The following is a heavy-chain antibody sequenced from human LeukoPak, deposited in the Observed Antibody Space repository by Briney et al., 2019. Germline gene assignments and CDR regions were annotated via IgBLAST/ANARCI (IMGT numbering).Heavy chain of an antibody. V-gene: IGHV3-7*01. CDR1: GGSFSGYY. J-gene: IGHJ4*02. D-gene: IGHD3-16*01. Sequence: ETLSLTCAVYGGSFSGYYWSWIRQPPGKGLEWVANIKQDGSEKYYVDSVKGRFTISRDNAKNSLYLQMNSLRAEDTAVYYCARGSRGAFDYWGQGTLVTVSS. CDR2: IKQDGSEK. CDR3: ARGSRGAFDY.